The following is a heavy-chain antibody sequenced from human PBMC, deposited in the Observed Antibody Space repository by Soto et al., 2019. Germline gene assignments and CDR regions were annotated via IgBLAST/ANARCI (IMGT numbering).Heavy chain of an antibody. CDR3: ARAPGGSTETFDS. CDR1: GFTFRSSA. V-gene: IGHV3-30-3*01. CDR2: ISYSGSNT. Sequence: QVHLVASGGGMVQPGRSLRLACTASGFTFRSSAMHWVRQAPGKGLEWVAVISYSGSNTYYADSVKGRFSISRDISNNTLYLQMNSLRSEDTAVYYCARAPGGSTETFDSWGQGTLVTVSS. J-gene: IGHJ4*02. D-gene: IGHD3-10*01.